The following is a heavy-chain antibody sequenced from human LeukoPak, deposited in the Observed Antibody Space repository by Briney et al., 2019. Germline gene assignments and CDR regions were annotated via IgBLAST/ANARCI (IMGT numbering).Heavy chain of an antibody. D-gene: IGHD6-19*01. CDR3: ASRVNSGWSFDY. CDR2: INSDGSST. V-gene: IGHV3-74*01. J-gene: IGHJ4*02. CDR1: GFTFSSYW. Sequence: GGPLRLSCAASGFTFSSYWMHCLRQVPGKRLVGVSRINSDGSSTSYADSVKGRFTISRDNAKNTLYLQMNSLRAEDTAVYYCASRVNSGWSFDYWGQGTLVTVSS.